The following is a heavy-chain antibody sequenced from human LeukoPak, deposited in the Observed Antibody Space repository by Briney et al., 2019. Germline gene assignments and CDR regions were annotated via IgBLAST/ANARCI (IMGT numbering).Heavy chain of an antibody. V-gene: IGHV4-39*07. CDR3: ARVPRNIIVGGRYYFDY. Sequence: KSSETLSLTCTVSGGSISSSSYYWGWIRQPPGKGLEWIGSIYYSGSTNYNPSLKSRVTISVDTSKNQFSLKLSSVTAADTAVYYCARVPRNIIVGGRYYFDYWGQGTLVTVSS. J-gene: IGHJ4*02. CDR2: IYYSGST. D-gene: IGHD1-26*01. CDR1: GGSISSSSYY.